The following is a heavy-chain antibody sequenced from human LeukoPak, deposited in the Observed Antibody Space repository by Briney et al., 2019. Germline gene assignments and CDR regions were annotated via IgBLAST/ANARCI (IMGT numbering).Heavy chain of an antibody. CDR3: ARVSEMATYPQYNWFDP. J-gene: IGHJ5*02. CDR2: IIPIFGTA. Sequence: SVKLSCKASGGTFSSYAISWVRRAPGQGLEWMGRIIPIFGTANYAQKFQGRVTITTDESTSTAYMELSSLRSEDTAVYYCARVSEMATYPQYNWFDPWGQGTLVTVSS. CDR1: GGTFSSYA. D-gene: IGHD5-24*01. V-gene: IGHV1-69*05.